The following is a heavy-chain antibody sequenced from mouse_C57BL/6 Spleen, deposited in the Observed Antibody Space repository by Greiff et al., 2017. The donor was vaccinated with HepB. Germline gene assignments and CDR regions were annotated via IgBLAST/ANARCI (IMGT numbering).Heavy chain of an antibody. V-gene: IGHV1-19*01. CDR3: ARYRDGYYFY. D-gene: IGHD2-3*01. CDR1: GYTFTDYY. Sequence: VQLQQSGPVLVKPGASVKMSCKASGYTFTDYYMNWVKQSHGKSLEWIGVINPYNGGTSYNQKFKGKATLTVDKSSSTAYMELNSLTSEDSAVYYCARYRDGYYFYWGQGTLVTVSA. J-gene: IGHJ3*01. CDR2: INPYNGGT.